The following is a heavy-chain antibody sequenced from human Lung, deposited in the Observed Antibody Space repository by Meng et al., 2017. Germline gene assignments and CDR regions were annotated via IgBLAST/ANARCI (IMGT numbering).Heavy chain of an antibody. CDR1: GYSFTSYY. Sequence: QVHLVQSGAEVKKPGASVKLSCKASGYSFTSYYLHWVRQAPGQGPEWMGIFNPSGGSTNYAPKFRGRVTMTRDTSTRTVYMELSSLRSEDTAVYYCAREWESHYFDQWGQGTLVTVSS. V-gene: IGHV1-46*03. CDR2: FNPSGGST. J-gene: IGHJ4*02. D-gene: IGHD1-26*01. CDR3: AREWESHYFDQ.